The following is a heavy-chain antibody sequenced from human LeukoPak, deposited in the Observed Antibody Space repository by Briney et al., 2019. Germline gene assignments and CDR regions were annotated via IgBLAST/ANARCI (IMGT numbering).Heavy chain of an antibody. D-gene: IGHD3-16*01. V-gene: IGHV1-69*05. CDR3: ARDMLGGFFDY. CDR2: IIPIFGTA. Sequence: SVKVSCKASGGTFSSYAISWGRQAPGQGVEWMERIIPIFGTANYAQKFQGRVTITTDESTSTAYMELSSLRSEDTAVYYCARDMLGGFFDYWGQGTLVTVSS. CDR1: GGTFSSYA. J-gene: IGHJ4*02.